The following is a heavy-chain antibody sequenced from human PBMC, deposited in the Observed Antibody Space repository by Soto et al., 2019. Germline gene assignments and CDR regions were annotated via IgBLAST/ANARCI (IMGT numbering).Heavy chain of an antibody. V-gene: IGHV1-3*01. CDR2: INAGNGNT. J-gene: IGHJ6*02. CDR1: GYTFTSYA. CDR3: ASTDFWSGYPRVGAYYGMDV. D-gene: IGHD3-3*01. Sequence: QVQLVQSVAEVKKPGASVKVSCKASGYTFTSYAMHWVRQAPGQRLEWMGWINAGNGNTKYSQKFQGRGTITRDTSASTDYMELSSLRSEDTAVYYCASTDFWSGYPRVGAYYGMDVWGQGTPVTVS.